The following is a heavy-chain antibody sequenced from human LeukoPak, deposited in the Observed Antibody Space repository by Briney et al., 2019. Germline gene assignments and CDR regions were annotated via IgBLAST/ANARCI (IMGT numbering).Heavy chain of an antibody. V-gene: IGHV3-30*18. Sequence: GGSLRLSCAASGFPFSSYGMHWVRQAPGKGLEWVAAISNVGSNKFYADSVKGRFALSRDNPTSTVILQMNSLRAEDTAVYYCAKGGGSIGRSYYFDYWGQGTLVTVSS. CDR1: GFPFSSYG. D-gene: IGHD2-15*01. CDR2: ISNVGSNK. CDR3: AKGGGSIGRSYYFDY. J-gene: IGHJ4*02.